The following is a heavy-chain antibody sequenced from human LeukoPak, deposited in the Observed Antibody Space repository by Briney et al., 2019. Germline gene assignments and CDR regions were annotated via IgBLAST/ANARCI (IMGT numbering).Heavy chain of an antibody. V-gene: IGHV3-13*01. CDR1: GFTFSSYD. Sequence: GGSLRLSCAASGFTFSSYDMHWVRQVTGKGLEWVSAIGTADDTYYAGSVKDRFTISRENAKNSLYLQMSSLRAGDTAVYYCAGAVAGAGWFDPWGQGALVTVSS. D-gene: IGHD6-19*01. CDR3: AGAVAGAGWFDP. J-gene: IGHJ5*02. CDR2: IGTADDT.